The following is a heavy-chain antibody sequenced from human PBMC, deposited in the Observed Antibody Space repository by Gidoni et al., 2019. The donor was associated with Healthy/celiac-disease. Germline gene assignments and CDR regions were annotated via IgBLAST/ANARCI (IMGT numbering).Heavy chain of an antibody. CDR1: GGSFSGYY. J-gene: IGHJ4*02. CDR2: INHSGST. CDR3: ARGPTYYYDSSGYYPSFDY. V-gene: IGHV4-34*01. D-gene: IGHD3-22*01. Sequence: QVQLQQWGAGLLKPSETLSLTCAVYGGSFSGYYWSWIRQPPGKGLEWIGEINHSGSTNYNPSLKSRVTISVDTSKSQFSLKLSSVTAADTAVYYCARGPTYYYDSSGYYPSFDYWGQGTLVTVSS.